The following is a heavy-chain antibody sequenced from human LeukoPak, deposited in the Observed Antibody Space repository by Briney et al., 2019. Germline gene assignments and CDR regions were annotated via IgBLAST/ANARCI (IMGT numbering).Heavy chain of an antibody. Sequence: GGSLRLSCAASGFTFSSYSMNWVRQAPGEGVEGFSSISSSSSYIYYADSVKGRFTISRDNAKNSLYLQMNSLRAEDTAVYYCARLPSNVAKVDYWGQGTLVTVSS. J-gene: IGHJ4*02. CDR1: GFTFSSYS. CDR2: ISSSSSYI. D-gene: IGHD2/OR15-2a*01. CDR3: ARLPSNVAKVDY. V-gene: IGHV3-21*01.